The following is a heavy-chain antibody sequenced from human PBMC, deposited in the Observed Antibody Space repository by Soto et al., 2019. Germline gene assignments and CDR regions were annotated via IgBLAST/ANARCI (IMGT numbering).Heavy chain of an antibody. J-gene: IGHJ6*02. CDR1: GFTFSSYS. CDR3: TTVSGDIHYYYYYGMDV. Sequence: GGSLRLSYAASGFTFSSYSMNWVRQAPGKGLEWVGRIKSKTDGGTTDYAAPVKGRFTISRDDSKNTLYLQMNSLKTEDTAVYFCTTVSGDIHYYYYYGMDVWGQGTMVTVSS. D-gene: IGHD4-17*01. V-gene: IGHV3-15*07. CDR2: IKSKTDGGTT.